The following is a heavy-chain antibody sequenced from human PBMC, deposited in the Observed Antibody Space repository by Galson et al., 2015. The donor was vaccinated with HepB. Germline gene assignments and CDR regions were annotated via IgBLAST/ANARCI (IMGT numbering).Heavy chain of an antibody. CDR3: ARNREGQTSGWFDP. D-gene: IGHD3-10*01. J-gene: IGHJ5*02. V-gene: IGHV3-30*04. CDR2: ISSDGSNK. Sequence: SLRLSCAASGFTFSNFAMHWVRQAPGKGLEWVAIISSDGSNKYSADSLKGRFTIPRDNSKNTLLLQMDSLSTEDTAISYCARNREGQTSGWFDPWGQETLVAVAS. CDR1: GFTFSNFA.